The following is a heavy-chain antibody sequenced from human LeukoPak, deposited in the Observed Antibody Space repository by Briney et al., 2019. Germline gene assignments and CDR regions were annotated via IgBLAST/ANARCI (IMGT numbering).Heavy chain of an antibody. CDR3: ARGAYAKEELAPPGWDY. CDR2: IIPIFGTA. CDR1: GGTFSSYA. Sequence: SVKVSCKASGGTFSSYAISWVRQAPGQGLEWMGGIIPIFGTAYYAQKFQGRVTMTRDTSTSTVYMELSSLRFEDTAVYYCARGAYAKEELAPPGWDYWGQGTLVTVSS. J-gene: IGHJ4*02. V-gene: IGHV1-69*05. D-gene: IGHD1-26*01.